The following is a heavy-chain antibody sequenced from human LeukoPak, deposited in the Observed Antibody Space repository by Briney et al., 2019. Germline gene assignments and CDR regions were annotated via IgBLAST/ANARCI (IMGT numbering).Heavy chain of an antibody. D-gene: IGHD2-2*01. CDR3: ARDRGSYCSSTHCQGWFDP. CDR1: GGTFSSYA. Sequence: SVKVSCKASGGTFSSYAISWVRQAPGQGLEWMGRIIPILGIANYAQKFQGRVTITTDESTSTAYMELSSLRSEDTAVYYCARDRGSYCSSTHCQGWFDPWGQGTLVTVSS. CDR2: IIPILGIA. V-gene: IGHV1-69*04. J-gene: IGHJ5*02.